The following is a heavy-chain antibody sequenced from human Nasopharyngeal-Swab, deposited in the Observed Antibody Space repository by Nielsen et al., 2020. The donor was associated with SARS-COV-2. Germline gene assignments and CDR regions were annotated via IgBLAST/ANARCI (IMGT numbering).Heavy chain of an antibody. J-gene: IGHJ4*02. CDR3: VKHQGSSSDQ. CDR2: VNQDGSRT. V-gene: IGHV3-74*01. Sequence: GGSLRLSCVASGVIFSKYWMHWVRQAPGKGLVWVSRVNQDGSRTDYADSVRGRFTISRDNAKNTLYLQMNSLRVEDTAVYYCVKHQGSSSDQWGQGTPVTVSS. CDR1: GVIFSKYW.